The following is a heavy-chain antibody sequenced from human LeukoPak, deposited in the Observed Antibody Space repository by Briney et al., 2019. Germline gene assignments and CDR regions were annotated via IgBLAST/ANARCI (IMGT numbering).Heavy chain of an antibody. D-gene: IGHD3-9*01. CDR2: ISSSGGST. Sequence: GGSLRLSCAASGFTFSSYAMSWVRQGPGKGLEWVSAISSSGGSTYYADSVKGRFTISRDNSMNTLYLQMNSLRAEDTAVYYCAKGKRLYYDFLTGYFPLEDWGQGTLVTVSS. CDR1: GFTFSSYA. V-gene: IGHV3-23*01. J-gene: IGHJ4*02. CDR3: AKGKRLYYDFLTGYFPLED.